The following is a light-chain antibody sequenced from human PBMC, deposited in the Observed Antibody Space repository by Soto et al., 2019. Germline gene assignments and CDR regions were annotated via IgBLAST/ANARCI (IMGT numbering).Light chain of an antibody. Sequence: EIVLTQSPATLSLSPEERATLSCRASQSVSSSLAWYQQKPGQAPRLLIYDASNRATGIPARFSGSGSGTDFTLIISSLEPEDFAVYYCQQRSNWPLTFGPGTKVDI. CDR2: DAS. J-gene: IGKJ3*01. CDR1: QSVSSS. CDR3: QQRSNWPLT. V-gene: IGKV3-11*01.